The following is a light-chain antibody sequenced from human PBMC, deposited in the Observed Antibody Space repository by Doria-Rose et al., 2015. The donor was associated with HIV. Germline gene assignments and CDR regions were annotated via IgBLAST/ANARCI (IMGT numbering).Light chain of an antibody. J-gene: IGKJ2*02. CDR1: PRISSY. V-gene: IGKV1-39*01. CDR2: AAS. Sequence: PCRARPRISSYLTWSQQNPGKAPKLLIYAASSLQSVVPSRFSGSGSGTASTLTISSLQPEDFAAYYCQQSCCTPSTFGQGSKLEIK. CDR3: QQSCCTPST.